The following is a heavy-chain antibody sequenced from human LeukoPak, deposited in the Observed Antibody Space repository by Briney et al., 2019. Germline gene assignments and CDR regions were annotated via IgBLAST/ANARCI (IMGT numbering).Heavy chain of an antibody. V-gene: IGHV3-30*18. Sequence: PGRSLRLSCAASGFTLSNYGMHWVRQAPGKGLEWVAVMSYDGNNRYYTDSVKGRFTISRDNSKNTVYLQMNSLRAEDTAVYYCAKERVRGVIFDAFDIWGQGTMVTVSS. D-gene: IGHD3-10*01. J-gene: IGHJ3*02. CDR3: AKERVRGVIFDAFDI. CDR2: MSYDGNNR. CDR1: GFTLSNYG.